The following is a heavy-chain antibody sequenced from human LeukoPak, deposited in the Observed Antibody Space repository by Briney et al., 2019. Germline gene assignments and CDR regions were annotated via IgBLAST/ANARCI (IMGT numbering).Heavy chain of an antibody. D-gene: IGHD2-2*01. CDR1: GGSFSGYY. J-gene: IGHJ6*03. V-gene: IGHV4-34*01. CDR2: INHSGST. Sequence: SETLSLTCAVYGGSFSGYYWSWIRQPPGKGLEWIGEINHSGSTNYNPSLKSRVTISVDTSKNQFSLKLSSVTAADTAVYYCARVTPALVVVPAASCMDVWGKGTTVTVSS. CDR3: ARVTPALVVVPAASCMDV.